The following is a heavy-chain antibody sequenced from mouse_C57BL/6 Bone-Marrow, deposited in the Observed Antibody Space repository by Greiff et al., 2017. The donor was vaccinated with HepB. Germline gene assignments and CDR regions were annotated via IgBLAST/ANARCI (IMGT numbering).Heavy chain of an antibody. V-gene: IGHV3-6*01. J-gene: IGHJ3*01. D-gene: IGHD2-4*01. CDR3: ARDWGLRRGFAY. Sequence: EVKLMESGPGLVKPSQSLSLTCSVTGYSITSGYYWNWIRQFPGNKLEWMGYISYDGSNNYNPSLKNRISITRDTSKNQFFLKLNSVTTEDTATYYCARDWGLRRGFAYWGQGTLVTVSA. CDR2: ISYDGSN. CDR1: GYSITSGYY.